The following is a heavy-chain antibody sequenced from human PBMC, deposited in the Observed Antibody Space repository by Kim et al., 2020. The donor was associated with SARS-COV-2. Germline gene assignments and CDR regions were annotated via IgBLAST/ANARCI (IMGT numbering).Heavy chain of an antibody. J-gene: IGHJ4*02. Sequence: GSLRLSCAASGFTFDDYAMHWVRQAPGKSLEWVSLISGDGDSTSYADSVKGRFTISRDNSKNSLYLQMNSLRNEDTALYYCAKVSRGSGWPHNFDYWGQGTLVTVSS. D-gene: IGHD6-19*01. CDR2: ISGDGDST. V-gene: IGHV3-43*02. CDR3: AKVSRGSGWPHNFDY. CDR1: GFTFDDYA.